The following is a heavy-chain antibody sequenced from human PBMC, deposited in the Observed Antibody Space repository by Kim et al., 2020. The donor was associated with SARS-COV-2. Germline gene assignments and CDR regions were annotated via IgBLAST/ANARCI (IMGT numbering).Heavy chain of an antibody. V-gene: IGHV4-34*01. CDR1: GGSFSGYY. D-gene: IGHD3-10*01. CDR2: INHSGST. J-gene: IGHJ1*01. Sequence: SETLSLTCAVYGGSFSGYYWSWIRQPPGKGLEWNGEINHSGSTNYNPSLKSRVTISVDTSKNQFSLMLSSVTAADTAVYYCARPHSYGSGSYPNFQHWGQGTLVTVSS. CDR3: ARPHSYGSGSYPNFQH.